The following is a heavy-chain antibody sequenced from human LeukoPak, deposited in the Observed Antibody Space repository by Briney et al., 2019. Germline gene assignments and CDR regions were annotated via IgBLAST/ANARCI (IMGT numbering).Heavy chain of an antibody. V-gene: IGHV4-38-2*02. J-gene: IGHJ4*02. CDR3: ARDRRGYYFDY. D-gene: IGHD3-10*01. Sequence: SETLSLTCTVSGYSISSGYYWGWIRQPPGEGLEWIGSIYHSGSTYYNPSLKSRVTISVDTSKNQFSLKLSSVTAADTAVYYCARDRRGYYFDYWGQGTLATVSS. CDR1: GYSISSGYY. CDR2: IYHSGST.